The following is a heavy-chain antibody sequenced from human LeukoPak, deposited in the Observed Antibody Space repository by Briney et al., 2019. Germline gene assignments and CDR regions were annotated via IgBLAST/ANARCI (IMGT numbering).Heavy chain of an antibody. D-gene: IGHD3-3*01. J-gene: IGHJ4*02. V-gene: IGHV4-59*08. CDR2: IYYSGSN. CDR3: ARHERLSQFDY. CDR1: GFTVSSNY. Sequence: ESLRLSCAASGFTVSSNYMSWVRQPPGKGLEWIGYIYYSGSNTYNPSRKRRVTIPVNTPKTHFTLKMSSVAPADTACDYCARHERLSQFDYWGQGTLVTVSS.